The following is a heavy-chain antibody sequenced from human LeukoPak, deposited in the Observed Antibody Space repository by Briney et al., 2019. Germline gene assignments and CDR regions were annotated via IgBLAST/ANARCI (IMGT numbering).Heavy chain of an antibody. D-gene: IGHD6-13*01. Sequence: ASVTVSCTASGYTFTGYYMHWVRQAPGQGLEWMGRINPNSGGTNYAQKFQGRVTMTRDTSISTAYMELSRLRSDDTAVYYCARPIAAAGTNYYYGMDVWGQGTTVTVSS. V-gene: IGHV1-2*06. J-gene: IGHJ6*02. CDR3: ARPIAAAGTNYYYGMDV. CDR2: INPNSGGT. CDR1: GYTFTGYY.